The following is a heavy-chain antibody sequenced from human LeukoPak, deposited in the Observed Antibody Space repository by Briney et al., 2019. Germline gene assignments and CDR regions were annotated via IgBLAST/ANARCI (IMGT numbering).Heavy chain of an antibody. J-gene: IGHJ4*02. CDR2: ISGSGGST. CDR1: GFTFSSYA. V-gene: IGHV3-23*01. D-gene: IGHD3-10*01. CDR3: AKGSLLWLWGYFDY. Sequence: GGSLRLSCAASGFTFSSYAMSWVRQAPGKGLEWVSGISGSGGSTYYADSVKGRFTISRDNSKNTLYLQMNSLRAEDTAVYYCAKGSLLWLWGYFDYWGQGTLVTVSS.